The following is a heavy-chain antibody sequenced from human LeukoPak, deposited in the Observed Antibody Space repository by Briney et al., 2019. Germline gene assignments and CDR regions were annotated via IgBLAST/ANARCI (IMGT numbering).Heavy chain of an antibody. V-gene: IGHV3-7*01. D-gene: IGHD2-15*01. CDR3: ARDFAAAVG. J-gene: IGHJ4*02. CDR2: IKQDGSET. CDR1: GFTFSNYR. Sequence: GGSLRLSWAASGFTFSNYRMSWVRQAPGKGLEWVANIKQDGSETHYGDSVRGRFIVSRANAKTSVFLQMNSLGVEDTAIYYCARDFAAAVGWGQGTLVTVSS.